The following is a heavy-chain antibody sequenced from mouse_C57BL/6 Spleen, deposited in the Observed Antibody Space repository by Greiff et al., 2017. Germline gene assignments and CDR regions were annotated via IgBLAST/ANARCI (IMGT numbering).Heavy chain of an antibody. CDR2: INPYNGGT. V-gene: IGHV1-19*01. D-gene: IGHD1-1*01. J-gene: IGHJ4*01. CDR1: GYTFTDYY. Sequence: VQLQQSGPVLVKPGASVKMSCKASGYTFTDYYMNWVKQSHGKSLEWIGVINPYNGGTSYNQKFKGKATLTVDKSSSTAYMELNSLTSEDSAVYYCAREDITTVVDHYAMDYWGQGTSVTGSS. CDR3: AREDITTVVDHYAMDY.